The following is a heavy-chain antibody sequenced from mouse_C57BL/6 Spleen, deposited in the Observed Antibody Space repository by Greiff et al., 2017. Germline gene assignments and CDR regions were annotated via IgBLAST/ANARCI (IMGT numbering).Heavy chain of an antibody. CDR3: TREGSFGDGSYYFDY. V-gene: IGHV5-9-1*02. J-gene: IGHJ2*01. CDR1: GFTFSSYA. D-gene: IGHD6-1*01. CDR2: ISSGGDYI. Sequence: EVQVVESGAGLVKPGGSLKLSCAASGFTFSSYAMSWVRQTPEKRLEWVAYISSGGDYIYYADTVKGRFTISRDTVRNTLYLQMSSLKSEDTAMYYCTREGSFGDGSYYFDYWGQGTTLTVSS.